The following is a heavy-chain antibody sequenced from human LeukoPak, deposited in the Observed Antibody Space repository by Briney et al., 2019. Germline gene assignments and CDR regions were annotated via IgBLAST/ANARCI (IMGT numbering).Heavy chain of an antibody. J-gene: IGHJ3*02. CDR3: LTGDAFDI. V-gene: IGHV3-73*01. D-gene: IGHD3-9*01. CDR2: IRSKANSYAT. CDR1: GFTFSGSA. Sequence: PAGSLRLSCAASGFTFSGSAMHWVRQASGKGLEWVGRIRSKANSYATAYAASVKGRFTISRDDSKNTAYLQMNSLKTEDTAVYYCLTGDAFDIWGQGTMVTVSS.